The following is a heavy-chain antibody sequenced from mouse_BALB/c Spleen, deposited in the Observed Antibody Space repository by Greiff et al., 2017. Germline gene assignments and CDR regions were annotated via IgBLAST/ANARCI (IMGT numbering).Heavy chain of an antibody. D-gene: IGHD3-2*01. CDR2: IDPANGNT. Sequence: VQLQQSGAELVKPGASVKLSCTASGFNIKDTYMHWVKQRPEQGLEWIGRIDPANGNTKYDPKFQGKATITADTSSNTAYLQLSSLTSEDTAVYYCALKTARAPGDYWGQGTSVTVSS. CDR3: ALKTARAPGDY. J-gene: IGHJ4*01. CDR1: GFNIKDTY. V-gene: IGHV14-3*02.